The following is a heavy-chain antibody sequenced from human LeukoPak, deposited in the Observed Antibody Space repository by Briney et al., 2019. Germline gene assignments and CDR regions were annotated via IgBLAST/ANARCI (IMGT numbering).Heavy chain of an antibody. V-gene: IGHV3-23*01. CDR3: AKDLIYDSSGYYGY. Sequence: PGGSLRLSCAASGFTFSSYAMSWVRQAPGKVLEWVSAISGSGGSTYYADSVKGRFTVSRDNSKNTLYLQMNSLRAEDTAVYYCAKDLIYDSSGYYGYWGQGTLVTVSS. J-gene: IGHJ4*02. CDR2: ISGSGGST. D-gene: IGHD3-22*01. CDR1: GFTFSSYA.